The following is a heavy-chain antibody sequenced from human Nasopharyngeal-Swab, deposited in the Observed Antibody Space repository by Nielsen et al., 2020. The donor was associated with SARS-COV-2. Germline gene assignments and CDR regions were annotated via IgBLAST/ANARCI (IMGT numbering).Heavy chain of an antibody. CDR3: ASDYCSSTSCYFGADYYYMDV. D-gene: IGHD2-2*01. Sequence: LTCAASGFTLSSYGMHWVRQAPGKGLEWVAVISYDGSNKYYANSVKGRFTISRDNSKNTLYLQMNSLRAEDTAVYYCASDYCSSTSCYFGADYYYMDVWGKGTTVTVSS. J-gene: IGHJ6*03. V-gene: IGHV3-30*03. CDR1: GFTLSSYG. CDR2: ISYDGSNK.